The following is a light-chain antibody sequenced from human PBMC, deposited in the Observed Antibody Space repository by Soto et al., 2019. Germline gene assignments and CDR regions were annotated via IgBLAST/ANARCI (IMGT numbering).Light chain of an antibody. CDR3: QQYKSDPWT. CDR2: GAS. V-gene: IGKV1-5*03. Sequence: IRMTQSPSTQSASVGDRVTITCRASQSIANWLAWYQQKPGRDPKLLMSGASSLESGVPLRFSGSGSGTEFTLTISVLQPDDFATYYCQQYKSDPWTFGQGTKVEIK. J-gene: IGKJ1*01. CDR1: QSIANW.